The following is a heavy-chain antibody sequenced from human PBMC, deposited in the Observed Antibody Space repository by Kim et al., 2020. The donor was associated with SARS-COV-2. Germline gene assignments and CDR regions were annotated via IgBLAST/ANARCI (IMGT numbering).Heavy chain of an antibody. CDR3: ARESGITIFGVAPVYYYYGMDV. Sequence: ASVKVSCKASGYTFTSYGISWVRQAPGQGLEWMGWISAYNGNTNYAQKLQGRVTMTTDTSTSTAYMELRSLRSDDTAVYYCARESGITIFGVAPVYYYYGMDVWGQGTTVTVS. J-gene: IGHJ6*02. V-gene: IGHV1-18*01. CDR2: ISAYNGNT. CDR1: GYTFTSYG. D-gene: IGHD3-3*01.